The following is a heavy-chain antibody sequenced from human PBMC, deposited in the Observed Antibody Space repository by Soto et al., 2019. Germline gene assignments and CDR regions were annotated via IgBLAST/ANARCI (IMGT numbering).Heavy chain of an antibody. D-gene: IGHD6-19*01. Sequence: ASVKVSCKASGYTFTGSYMHWVRQAPGQGLEWMGWMNPNNGNTGFAQKFQGRLTMTRDTSISTAYMELSSLRSEDTAVYYCGTGVAGTAYIAVWGKGTTVTVSS. CDR3: GTGVAGTAYIAV. CDR2: MNPNNGNT. J-gene: IGHJ6*03. CDR1: GYTFTGSY. V-gene: IGHV1-8*02.